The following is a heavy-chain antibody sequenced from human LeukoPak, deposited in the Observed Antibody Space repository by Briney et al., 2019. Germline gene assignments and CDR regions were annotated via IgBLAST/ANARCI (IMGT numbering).Heavy chain of an antibody. J-gene: IGHJ6*02. CDR2: INPTISTT. V-gene: IGHV1-46*01. Sequence: ASVKVSCKASGYTFTSYCMHWVRQAPGQGLEWMGVINPTISTTSDGQNFQGRVTMTRDTSTSTVYMELSSLRPEDAAVYYCARGDASYYYGMDVWGQGTTVTVSS. CDR1: GYTFTSYC. CDR3: ARGDASYYYGMDV.